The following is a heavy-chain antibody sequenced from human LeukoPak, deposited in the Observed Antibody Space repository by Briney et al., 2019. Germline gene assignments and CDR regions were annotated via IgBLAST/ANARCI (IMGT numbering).Heavy chain of an antibody. CDR3: ARPPWGFAFDI. D-gene: IGHD3-16*01. CDR1: GGSFSDYN. Sequence: SETLSLTCAVYGGSFSDYNWSWIRQSPGKGLEWIGEINHTGSTNCNPSLKSRVTISVDTSKNQLSLKLSSVTAADTAVYYCARPPWGFAFDIWGQGTIVTVSS. J-gene: IGHJ3*02. CDR2: INHTGST. V-gene: IGHV4-34*01.